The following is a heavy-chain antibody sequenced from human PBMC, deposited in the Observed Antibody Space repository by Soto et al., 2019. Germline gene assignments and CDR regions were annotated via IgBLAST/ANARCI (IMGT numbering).Heavy chain of an antibody. CDR2: IYPGDSDA. D-gene: IGHD2-8*02. Sequence: GESLKISCQGSGYAFSSYWIAWVRQMPGKGLEWMGIIYPGDSDARYSPSFQGQVTISVDKSITTAYLQWSSLKASDTAMYYCARGYCTATICDPWFDPWGQGTLVTVSS. CDR1: GYAFSSYW. V-gene: IGHV5-51*01. CDR3: ARGYCTATICDPWFDP. J-gene: IGHJ5*02.